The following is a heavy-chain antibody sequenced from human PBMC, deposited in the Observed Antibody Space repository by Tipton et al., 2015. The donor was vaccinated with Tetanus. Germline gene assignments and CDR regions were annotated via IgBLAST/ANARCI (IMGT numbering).Heavy chain of an antibody. CDR1: GGSISRSPYY. J-gene: IGHJ5*02. CDR3: AAESARGNNWFDP. Sequence: TLSLTCTVSGGSISRSPYYWGWIRQSPGKGLEWIGYISNRGNSYSNPSLKGRVSLSVDKSASQFSLRLTSVTSADSAVYYRAAESARGNNWFDPWGQGVLVNVSS. CDR2: ISNRGNS. V-gene: IGHV4-31*03.